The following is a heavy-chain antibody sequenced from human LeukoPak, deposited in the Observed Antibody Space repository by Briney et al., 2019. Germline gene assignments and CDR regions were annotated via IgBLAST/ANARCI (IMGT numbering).Heavy chain of an antibody. CDR3: ARRGTLGAFDI. CDR1: GFTFSSYS. CDR2: ISSSSSYI. Sequence: GGSLRLSCAASGFTFSSYSMNWVRQAPGKGLKWVSSISSSSSYIYYADSVKGRFTISRDNAKNSLYLQMNSLRAEDTAVYYCARRGTLGAFDIWGQGTMVTVSS. J-gene: IGHJ3*02. V-gene: IGHV3-21*01. D-gene: IGHD3-16*01.